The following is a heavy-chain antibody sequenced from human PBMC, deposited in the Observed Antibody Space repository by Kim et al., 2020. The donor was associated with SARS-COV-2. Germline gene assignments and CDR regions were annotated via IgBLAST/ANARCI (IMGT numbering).Heavy chain of an antibody. J-gene: IGHJ6*02. V-gene: IGHV4-31*03. D-gene: IGHD3-3*01. CDR1: GGSISSGGYY. CDR3: ARVGLQLRFLEWLDDGMDV. CDR2: IYYSGST. Sequence: SETLSLTCTVSGGSISSGGYYWSWIRQHPGKGLEWIGYIYYSGSTYYNPSLKSRVTISVDTSKNQFSLKLSSVTAADTAVYYCARVGLQLRFLEWLDDGMDVWGQGTAVTVSS.